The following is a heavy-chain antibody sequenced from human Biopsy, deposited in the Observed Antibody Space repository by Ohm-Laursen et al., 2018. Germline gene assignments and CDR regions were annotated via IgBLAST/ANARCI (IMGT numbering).Heavy chain of an antibody. CDR2: IYYSGST. D-gene: IGHD2/OR15-2a*01. V-gene: IGHV4-59*01. J-gene: IGHJ6*02. Sequence: TLSLTCTVSGGSISSDYWSWIRQTPGKGLEWIGYIYYSGSTNYNPSLKSRVTVSVDTSKNQFSLRLNSVTAADTAVYYCARATNSTGWPYYYFYGMDVWGQGTTVTVSS. CDR1: GGSISSDY. CDR3: ARATNSTGWPYYYFYGMDV.